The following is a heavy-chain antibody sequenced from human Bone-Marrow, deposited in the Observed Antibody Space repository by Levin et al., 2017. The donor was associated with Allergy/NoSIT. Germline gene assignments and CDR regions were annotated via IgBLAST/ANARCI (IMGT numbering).Heavy chain of an antibody. J-gene: IGHJ3*02. D-gene: IGHD5-18*01. V-gene: IGHV3-13*01. CDR1: GFTFSSYD. Sequence: GESLKISCAASGFTFSSYDMHWVRQATGKGLEWVSAIGTAGDTYYPGSVKGRFTISRENAKNSLYLQMNSLRAGDTAVYYCARGGYSYGYVGTDAFDIWGQGTMVTVSS. CDR2: IGTAGDT. CDR3: ARGGYSYGYVGTDAFDI.